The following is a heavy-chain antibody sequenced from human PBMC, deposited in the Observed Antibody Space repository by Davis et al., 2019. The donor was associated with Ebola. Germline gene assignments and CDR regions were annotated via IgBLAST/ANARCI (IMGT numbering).Heavy chain of an antibody. CDR2: TSGGGGTT. D-gene: IGHD2-2*01. CDR3: AKDARAECSGTSCYCFAV. CDR1: GFTFNTYT. Sequence: GGSLRLSCAASGFTFNTYTMSWVRQAPGKGLEWVSGTSGGGGTTHYADSVKGRFTISRDNSKNTLYLQMNSLRAEDTAVYYCAKDARAECSGTSCYCFAVWGQGTVVTVSS. J-gene: IGHJ3*01. V-gene: IGHV3-23*01.